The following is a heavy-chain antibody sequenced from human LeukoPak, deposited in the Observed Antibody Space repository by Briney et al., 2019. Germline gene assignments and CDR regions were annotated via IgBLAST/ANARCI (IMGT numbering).Heavy chain of an antibody. CDR1: GGSISSSSYY. J-gene: IGHJ6*03. D-gene: IGHD6-19*01. V-gene: IGHV4-39*01. CDR2: IYYSGST. CDR3: ARLKWLAPKATNYYYYYYYMDV. Sequence: PSETLSLTCTVSGGSISSSSYYWGWIRQPPGKGLEWIGSIYYSGSTYYNPSLKSRVTISVDTSKNQFSLKLSSVTAADTAVYYCARLKWLAPKATNYYYYYYYMDVWGKGTTVTISS.